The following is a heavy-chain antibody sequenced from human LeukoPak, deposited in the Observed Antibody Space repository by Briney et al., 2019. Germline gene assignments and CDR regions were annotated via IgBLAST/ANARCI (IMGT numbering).Heavy chain of an antibody. CDR1: GSTFSSYA. J-gene: IGHJ6*03. Sequence: GGSLRLSCAASGSTFSSYAMHWVRQAPGKGLEWVAVISYDGSNKYYADSVKGRFTISRDNSKNTLYLQMNSLRAEDTAVYYCARVYYYYMDVWGKGTTVTVSS. V-gene: IGHV3-30-3*01. CDR2: ISYDGSNK. CDR3: ARVYYYYMDV.